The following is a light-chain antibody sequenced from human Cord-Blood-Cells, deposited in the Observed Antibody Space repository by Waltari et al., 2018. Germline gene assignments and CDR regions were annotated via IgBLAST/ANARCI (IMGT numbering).Light chain of an antibody. Sequence: QSVLTQPPSVSAAPGRKVTISRSGISSHIGNNYVSWYQQLPGTAPKLLIYENNKRPSGIPDRFSGSKSGTSATLGITGLQTGDEADYYCGTWDSSLSAGVVFGGGTKLTVL. CDR3: GTWDSSLSAGVV. CDR2: ENN. V-gene: IGLV1-51*01. CDR1: SSHIGNNY. J-gene: IGLJ2*01.